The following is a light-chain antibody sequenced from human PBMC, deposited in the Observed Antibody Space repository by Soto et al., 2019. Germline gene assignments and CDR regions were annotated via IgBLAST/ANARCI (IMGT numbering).Light chain of an antibody. Sequence: QPVLTQPPSVSGAPGQRVTISCTGSSSNIGAGYDVHWYQQLPGTAPKLLIYGNSNRPSGVPDRFSGSKSGTSASLAITGLHAEDEADYYCQSYDSSLSEVFGGGTELTVL. CDR2: GNS. J-gene: IGLJ3*02. CDR3: QSYDSSLSEV. V-gene: IGLV1-40*01. CDR1: SSNIGAGYD.